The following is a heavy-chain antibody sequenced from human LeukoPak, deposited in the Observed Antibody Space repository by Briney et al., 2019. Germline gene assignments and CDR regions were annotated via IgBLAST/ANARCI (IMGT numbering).Heavy chain of an antibody. J-gene: IGHJ4*02. CDR3: ARTSYDFWSGYYDY. CDR1: GGSISSGGYS. Sequence: PSQTLSPTCAVSGGSISSGGYSWSWIRQPPGKGLEWIGYIYHSGSTYYNPSLKSRVTISVDRSKNQFSLKLSSVTAADTAVYYCARTSYDFWSGYYDYWGQGTQVTVSS. V-gene: IGHV4-30-2*01. D-gene: IGHD3-3*01. CDR2: IYHSGST.